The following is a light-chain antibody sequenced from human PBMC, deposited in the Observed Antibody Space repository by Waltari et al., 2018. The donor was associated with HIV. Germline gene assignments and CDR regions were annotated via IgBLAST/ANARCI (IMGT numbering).Light chain of an antibody. Sequence: EIVMTQSPDTLSVSPGEGATLSCRASQSVGSNLAWYQQMPGQAPRLLIYGASTRATGIPDRFSGSGSGTEFTLTISSLQSEDFAIFYCQQYFNWPPVPTFGGGTKVEIK. CDR2: GAS. CDR1: QSVGSN. V-gene: IGKV3D-15*01. J-gene: IGKJ4*01. CDR3: QQYFNWPPVPT.